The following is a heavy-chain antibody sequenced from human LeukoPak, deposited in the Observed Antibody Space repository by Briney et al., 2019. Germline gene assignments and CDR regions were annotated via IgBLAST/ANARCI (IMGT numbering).Heavy chain of an antibody. D-gene: IGHD5-24*01. CDR2: ISSSGSYI. Sequence: PGGSLRLSCAASGFTFSTYSMNWARQAPGKGLEWVSSISSSGSYIYYADSVKGRFTVSRDIPKNFLYLQMDSLRAADSAVYYCARSEMATVYYFDYWGQGTLVTVSS. CDR1: GFTFSTYS. V-gene: IGHV3-21*01. J-gene: IGHJ4*02. CDR3: ARSEMATVYYFDY.